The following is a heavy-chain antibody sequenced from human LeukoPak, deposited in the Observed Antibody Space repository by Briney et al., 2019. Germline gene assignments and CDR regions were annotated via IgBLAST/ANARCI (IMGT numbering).Heavy chain of an antibody. Sequence: GGSLRLSCAASGFTFSNAWMSWVRQAPGKGLEWVGRIKSKTDGGTTDYAAPVKGRFTISRDDSKNTLYLQMDSLRAEDRAVYYCAKGATGLRIVGDDWGQGTLVTVSS. CDR1: GFTFSNAW. CDR3: AKGATGLRIVGDD. V-gene: IGHV3-15*01. CDR2: IKSKTDGGTT. J-gene: IGHJ4*02. D-gene: IGHD2-15*01.